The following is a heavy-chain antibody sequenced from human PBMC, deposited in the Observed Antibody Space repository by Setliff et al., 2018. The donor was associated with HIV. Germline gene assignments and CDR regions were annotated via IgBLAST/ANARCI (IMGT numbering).Heavy chain of an antibody. V-gene: IGHV1-18*01. CDR3: ARGLAQFDLT. J-gene: IGHJ5*02. CDR2: ISAYNGNT. CDR1: GYSFINYG. Sequence: ASVKVSCKASGYSFINYGISWVRQAPGQGLEWMGWISAYNGNTNYAQKLQGRVTMTTDTSASTAYMELSSLRSEDTAVYYCARGLAQFDLTWGQGTLVTVSS.